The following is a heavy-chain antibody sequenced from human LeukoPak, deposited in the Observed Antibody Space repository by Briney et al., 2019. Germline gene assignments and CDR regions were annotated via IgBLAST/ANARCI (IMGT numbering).Heavy chain of an antibody. CDR2: LSFDGSNT. CDR3: AKAGGSSGWYGFDY. D-gene: IGHD6-19*01. Sequence: PGRSLRLSCAASGFTFSSYGMHWVRQAPGKGLEWVAVLSFDGSNTYYAESVKGRFTISRDNSKNTLYLQMNSLRAEDTALYYCAKAGGSSGWYGFDYWGQGTLVTVSS. V-gene: IGHV3-30*18. J-gene: IGHJ4*02. CDR1: GFTFSSYG.